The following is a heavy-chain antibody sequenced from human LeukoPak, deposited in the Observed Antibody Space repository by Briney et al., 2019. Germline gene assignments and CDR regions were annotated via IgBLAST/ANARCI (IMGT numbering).Heavy chain of an antibody. D-gene: IGHD1-14*01. CDR3: ARGDYGTSHFQH. CDR2: INWNGGST. Sequence: PGGSLRLSCAASGFSFEDYAMSWVRQAPGKGLEWLSGINWNGGSTSYADSVKGRFTISRDNAKNSLYLQMNSLRVEDTALYYCARGDYGTSHFQHWGQGTLVTVSS. J-gene: IGHJ1*01. V-gene: IGHV3-20*04. CDR1: GFSFEDYA.